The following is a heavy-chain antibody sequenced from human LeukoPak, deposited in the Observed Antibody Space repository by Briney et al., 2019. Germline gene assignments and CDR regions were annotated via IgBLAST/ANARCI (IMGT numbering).Heavy chain of an antibody. CDR3: ARLPPWGPKYYNCGMDV. CDR1: VGSISSYY. CDR2: IYYSGRT. J-gene: IGHJ6*02. V-gene: IGHV4-59*08. Sequence: SETLSLTCTISVGSISSYYWSWIRQPPGKGLEGIGYIYYSGRTNYNPSLKSRVTISVDTSKNQFSFKLRPVTAADPAGYYFARLPPWGPKYYNCGMDVWGQGTTVTVSS. D-gene: IGHD7-27*01.